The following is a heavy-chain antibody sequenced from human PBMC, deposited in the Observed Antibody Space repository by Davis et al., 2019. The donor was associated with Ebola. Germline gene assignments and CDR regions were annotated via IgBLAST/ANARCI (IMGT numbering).Heavy chain of an antibody. J-gene: IGHJ4*02. Sequence: GSLRLSCTVSSGSISSDYWSWIRQPPGKGLDLIGYIHNRGRGSIKYNPSLQSRVTISADASKSQFSLKLSSVTATDTAVYYCARLMAETYFDYWGQGILVTVSS. V-gene: IGHV4-59*08. CDR2: IHNRGRGSI. CDR3: ARLMAETYFDY. CDR1: SGSISSDY. D-gene: IGHD5-24*01.